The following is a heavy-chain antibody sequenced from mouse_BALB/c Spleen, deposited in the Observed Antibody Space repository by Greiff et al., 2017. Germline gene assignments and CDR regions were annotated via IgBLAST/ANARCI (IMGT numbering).Heavy chain of an antibody. V-gene: IGHV1S81*02. CDR3: APDGRYFDY. CDR2: INPSNGRT. CDR1: GYTFTSYW. Sequence: QVQLQQPGAELVKPGASVKLSCKASGYTFTSYWMHWVKQRPGQGLEWIGEINPSNGRTNYNEKFKSKATLTVDKSSSTAYMQLSSLTSEDSAVYYCAPDGRYFDYWGQGTTLTVSS. J-gene: IGHJ2*01.